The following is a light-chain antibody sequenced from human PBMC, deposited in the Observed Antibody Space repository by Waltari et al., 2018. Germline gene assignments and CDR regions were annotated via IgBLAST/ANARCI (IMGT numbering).Light chain of an antibody. CDR2: DDS. J-gene: IGLJ2*01. Sequence: SYVLTQPPSASVAPGQTARITCWGNDIGSKSVNWYQQKPGQAPVLVVYDDSARPSGIPGRFSGSNSGNTATLTISRVEAGDEADYYCQVWDSSSDHVVFGGGTKLTVL. CDR3: QVWDSSSDHVV. CDR1: DIGSKS. V-gene: IGLV3-21*02.